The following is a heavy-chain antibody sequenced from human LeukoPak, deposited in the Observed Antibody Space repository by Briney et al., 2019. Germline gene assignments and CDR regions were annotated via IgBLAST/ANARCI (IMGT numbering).Heavy chain of an antibody. D-gene: IGHD2-2*01. J-gene: IGHJ6*02. CDR3: ARDEYIVVLPGANLLNYGMDV. V-gene: IGHV1-46*01. Sequence: GASVKVSCKASGYTFTSYYMHWVRQAPGQGLEWMGIINPSGGSTTYAQRFQGRVTMTRDTSTSTVYMELRSLRSEDTAVYYCARDEYIVVLPGANLLNYGMDVWGQGTTVTVSS. CDR1: GYTFTSYY. CDR2: INPSGGST.